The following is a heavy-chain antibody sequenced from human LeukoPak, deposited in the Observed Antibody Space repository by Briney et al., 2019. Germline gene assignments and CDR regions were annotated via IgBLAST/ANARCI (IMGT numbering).Heavy chain of an antibody. Sequence: GGSLRLSCAASGFTFSSYAMSWARQAPGKGLEWVSAISGSGGSTYYADSVKGRFTISRDNSKNTLYLQMNSLRAEDTAVYYCAKGRSSSWSSDYYYGMDVWGQGTTVTVSS. D-gene: IGHD6-13*01. CDR3: AKGRSSSWSSDYYYGMDV. CDR1: GFTFSSYA. J-gene: IGHJ6*02. V-gene: IGHV3-23*01. CDR2: ISGSGGST.